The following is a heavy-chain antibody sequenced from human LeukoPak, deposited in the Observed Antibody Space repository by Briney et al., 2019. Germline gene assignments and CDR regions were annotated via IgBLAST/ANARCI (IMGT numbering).Heavy chain of an antibody. D-gene: IGHD5-18*01. Sequence: ASVKVSCKASGYTFTAYYMHWVRQAPGQGLEWMGWINPNSGGTNYAQKFQGRVTMTRDTSITTAYMELSRVRSDDTAVYYCARAADTTMVTGCWGQGTLVTVSS. J-gene: IGHJ4*02. CDR1: GYTFTAYY. CDR2: INPNSGGT. V-gene: IGHV1-2*02. CDR3: ARAADTTMVTGC.